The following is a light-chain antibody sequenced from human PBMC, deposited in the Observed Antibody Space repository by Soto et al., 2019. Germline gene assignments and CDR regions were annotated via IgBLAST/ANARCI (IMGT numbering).Light chain of an antibody. CDR1: SSDVGGYKY. CDR2: DVS. Sequence: QSVLSQPRALSGSPGQSVTISWTGTSSDVGGYKYVSWYQQHPGKAHKVMIYDVSKRPSGVPDRFSGSKSGNTASLTISGLQAEDEADYYCCSYAGSYTYVLGTGTKVTVL. V-gene: IGLV2-11*01. CDR3: CSYAGSYTYV. J-gene: IGLJ1*01.